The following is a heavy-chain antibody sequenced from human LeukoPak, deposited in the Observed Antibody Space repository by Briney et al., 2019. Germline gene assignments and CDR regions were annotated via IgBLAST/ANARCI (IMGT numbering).Heavy chain of an antibody. CDR1: GFMFSHYG. V-gene: IGHV3-33*01. D-gene: IGHD4-11*01. CDR2: IWSDGSNR. Sequence: GGSLRLSCAASGFMFSHYGMHWVRQAPGKGLEWVAVIWSDGSNRFYGGSVKGRFTISRDNSQNTVFLQMNSPRAEDTAMYYCVRDAQRGFDYSNSLKYWGHGTLVTVSS. CDR3: VRDAQRGFDYSNSLKY. J-gene: IGHJ4*01.